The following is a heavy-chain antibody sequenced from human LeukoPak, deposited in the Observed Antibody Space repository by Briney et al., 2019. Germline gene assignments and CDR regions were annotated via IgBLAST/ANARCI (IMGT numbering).Heavy chain of an antibody. CDR1: GFTVSSNY. Sequence: PGGSLRLSCAASGFTVSSNYMSWVRQAPGEGLEWVSVIYSGGSTYYADSVKGRFTISRDNSKNTLYLQMNSLRAEDTAVYYCASSRKVKTYYYDSSGYKVDAFDIWGQGTMVTVSS. CDR2: IYSGGST. V-gene: IGHV3-53*01. J-gene: IGHJ3*02. CDR3: ASSRKVKTYYYDSSGYKVDAFDI. D-gene: IGHD3-22*01.